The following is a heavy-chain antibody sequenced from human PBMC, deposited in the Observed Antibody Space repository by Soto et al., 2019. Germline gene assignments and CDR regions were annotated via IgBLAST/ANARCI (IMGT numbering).Heavy chain of an antibody. CDR3: ARLPYSGTPY. D-gene: IGHD1-26*01. V-gene: IGHV4-39*01. CDR1: GGSISSSSYY. Sequence: QLQLQESGPGLVKPSETLSLTCTVSGGSISSSSYYWGWIRQPPGEGLEWIGSIYYSGSTYYNPSLKSRVTISVDTSKNQFSLKLSSVTAADTAVYYCARLPYSGTPYWGQGTLVTVSS. J-gene: IGHJ4*02. CDR2: IYYSGST.